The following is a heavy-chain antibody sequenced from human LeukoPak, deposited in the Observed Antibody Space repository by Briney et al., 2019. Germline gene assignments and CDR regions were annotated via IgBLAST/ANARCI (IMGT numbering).Heavy chain of an antibody. J-gene: IGHJ4*02. CDR3: AREDGSGSYYKHY. V-gene: IGHV4-59*12. CDR2: IYYSGST. CDR1: GGSLSSYY. D-gene: IGHD3-10*01. Sequence: SETLSLTCTVSGGSLSSYYWSWIRQPPGKGLEWIGYIYYSGSTNYNPSLKSRVTISVDTSKNQFSLKLSSVTAADTAVYYCAREDGSGSYYKHYWGQGTLVTVSS.